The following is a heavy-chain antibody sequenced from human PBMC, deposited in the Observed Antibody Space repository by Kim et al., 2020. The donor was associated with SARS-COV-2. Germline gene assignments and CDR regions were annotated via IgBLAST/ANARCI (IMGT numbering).Heavy chain of an antibody. Sequence: SETLSLTCSVSGGSISSYYWSWIRQPPGKGLEWIGYNHNSGTTHYTPSLKSRVTISIDTPKNQFSLKLTAMTAADTAIYYCALSTSPAGWFDPWGQGILVAVSS. CDR3: ALSTSPAGWFDP. D-gene: IGHD2-2*01. CDR2: NHNSGTT. J-gene: IGHJ5*02. CDR1: GGSISSYY. V-gene: IGHV4-59*01.